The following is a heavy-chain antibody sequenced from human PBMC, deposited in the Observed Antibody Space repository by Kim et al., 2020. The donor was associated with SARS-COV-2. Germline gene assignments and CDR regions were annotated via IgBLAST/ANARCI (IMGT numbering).Heavy chain of an antibody. Sequence: GGSLRLSCAASGFPFSDYWMTWVRQAPGKGLEWVANMKEDGSEKHYLASVKDRFTVSRDNTKNSFYLQMDSLRAEDTAIYYCARDVTRSSWMDFWGQGTLVTASS. D-gene: IGHD6-13*01. CDR1: GFPFSDYW. J-gene: IGHJ1*01. V-gene: IGHV3-7*05. CDR2: MKEDGSEK. CDR3: ARDVTRSSWMDF.